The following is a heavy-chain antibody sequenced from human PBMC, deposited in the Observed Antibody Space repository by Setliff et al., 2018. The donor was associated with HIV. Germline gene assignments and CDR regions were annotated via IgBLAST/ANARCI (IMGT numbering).Heavy chain of an antibody. D-gene: IGHD3-22*01. CDR2: IFPDDSDT. J-gene: IGHJ4*02. Sequence: PGESLTISCKASGYSFSDYWIGWVRQMPGKGLEWMGIIFPDDSDTRYSPSFQGHVTISADKSISTAYLQWSSLEASDTAIYYCARLGDDNSGYYQFWGQGTLVTVSS. CDR3: ARLGDDNSGYYQF. CDR1: GYSFSDYW. V-gene: IGHV5-51*01.